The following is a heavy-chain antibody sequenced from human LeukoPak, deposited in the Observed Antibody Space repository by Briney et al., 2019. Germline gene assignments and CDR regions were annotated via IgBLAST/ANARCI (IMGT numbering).Heavy chain of an antibody. J-gene: IGHJ4*02. D-gene: IGHD3-3*01. CDR3: AKVRLYDFWSGYPAFDY. CDR1: GRSFSGYY. Sequence: SETLSLTCAVYGRSFSGYYWSWIRQPPGKGLEWIGEINHSGSTNYNPSLKSRVTISVDTSKNQFSLKLSSVTAADTAVYYCAKVRLYDFWSGYPAFDYWGQGTLVTVSS. CDR2: INHSGST. V-gene: IGHV4-34*01.